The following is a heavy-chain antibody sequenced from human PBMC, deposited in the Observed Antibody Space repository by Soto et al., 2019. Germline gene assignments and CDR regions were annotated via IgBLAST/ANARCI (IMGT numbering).Heavy chain of an antibody. D-gene: IGHD2-21*02. V-gene: IGHV1-18*01. CDR1: GYTFTSYG. CDR3: ARVGLYCGGDCYAFDI. J-gene: IGHJ3*02. Sequence: ASVKVSCKASGYTFTSYGISWVREAPGQGLEWMGWISAYNGNTNYAQKLQGRVTMTTDTSTSTAYMELRSLRSDDTAVYYCARVGLYCGGDCYAFDIWGQGTMVTVSS. CDR2: ISAYNGNT.